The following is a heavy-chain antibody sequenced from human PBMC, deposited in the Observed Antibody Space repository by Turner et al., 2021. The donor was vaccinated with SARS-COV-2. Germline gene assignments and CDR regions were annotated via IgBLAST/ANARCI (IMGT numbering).Heavy chain of an antibody. J-gene: IGHJ4*02. D-gene: IGHD3-3*01. CDR3: AARPADERYYGVFGY. CDR2: IKQDGSEK. Sequence: EVQLVESGGGLVQPGGSLRLSCAASGFTFSSHSMTWVRQAPGKGLECVANIKQDGSEKDCVYSVRGQFTISRDNDLQMNSLGVEDTAVYYCAARPADERYYGVFGYWGQGTLVTVSS. CDR1: GFTFSSHS. V-gene: IGHV3-7*01.